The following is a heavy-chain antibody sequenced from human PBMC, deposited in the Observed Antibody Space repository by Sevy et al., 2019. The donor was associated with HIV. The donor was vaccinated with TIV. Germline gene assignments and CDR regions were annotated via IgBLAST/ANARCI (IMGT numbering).Heavy chain of an antibody. CDR2: INSDGSST. CDR3: ARDLGGSYYSFDY. Sequence: GGSLRLSCAASGFTFSSYWMHWVRQAPGKWLVWVSRINSDGSSTSYADSVKGRFTISRDNAKNTLYLQMNSLRAEDTAVYYCARDLGGSYYSFDYWGQGTLVTVSS. CDR1: GFTFSSYW. J-gene: IGHJ4*02. V-gene: IGHV3-74*01. D-gene: IGHD1-26*01.